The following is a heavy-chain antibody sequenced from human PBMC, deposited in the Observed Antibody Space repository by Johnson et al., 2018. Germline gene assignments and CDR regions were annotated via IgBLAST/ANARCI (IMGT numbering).Heavy chain of an antibody. CDR2: IWYDGSNK. Sequence: QVQLVESGGGVVQPGRSLRLSCAASGFTFSSYGMHWVRQAPGKGLEWVAVIWYDGSNKYYAASVKGRFTIARDNSKNTLYRQLTSLRAEDTAVYYCSREGWLQSAGSYGMDVWGQGTTVTVS. J-gene: IGHJ6*02. CDR3: SREGWLQSAGSYGMDV. V-gene: IGHV3-33*01. D-gene: IGHD5-24*01. CDR1: GFTFSSYG.